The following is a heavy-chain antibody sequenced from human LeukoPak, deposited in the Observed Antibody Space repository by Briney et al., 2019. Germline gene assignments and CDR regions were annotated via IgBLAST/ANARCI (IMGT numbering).Heavy chain of an antibody. CDR3: ARSGLWGSGSYTYDY. J-gene: IGHJ4*02. CDR1: GYTFTSYG. D-gene: IGHD3-10*01. V-gene: IGHV1-18*04. Sequence: EASVKVSCTASGYTFTSYGISWVRQAPGQGLEWMGWISAYNGNTNYAQKLQGRVTMTTDTSTSTAYMELRSLRSDDTAVYYCARSGLWGSGSYTYDYWGQGTLVTVSS. CDR2: ISAYNGNT.